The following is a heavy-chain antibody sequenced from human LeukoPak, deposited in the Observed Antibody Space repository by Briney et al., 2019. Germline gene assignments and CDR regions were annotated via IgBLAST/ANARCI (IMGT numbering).Heavy chain of an antibody. D-gene: IGHD3-3*01. CDR3: ARESDFWSGYYSYLDH. CDR2: ISSSGSTI. V-gene: IGHV3-48*03. Sequence: GGSLRLSCAASGFTFSSYDLNWVRQAPGKGLEWISYISSSGSTIYYADSVKGRFIISRDNAKNSLYLQMNSLRAEDTAVYYCARESDFWSGYYSYLDHWGQGTLVTVSS. J-gene: IGHJ4*02. CDR1: GFTFSSYD.